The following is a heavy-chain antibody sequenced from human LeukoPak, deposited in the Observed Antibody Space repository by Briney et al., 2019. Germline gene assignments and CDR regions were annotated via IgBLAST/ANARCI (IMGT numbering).Heavy chain of an antibody. Sequence: SETLSLTCTVSGGPISNYYWSWIRQPPGKELEWIGYIYYSGSTKYNPSLKSRVTMSVDTSKNQFSLKLSSVTAADTAVYYCARARPGDDAFDIWGQGTMVTVSS. CDR3: ARARPGDDAFDI. J-gene: IGHJ3*02. CDR2: IYYSGST. V-gene: IGHV4-59*08. D-gene: IGHD3-16*01. CDR1: GGPISNYY.